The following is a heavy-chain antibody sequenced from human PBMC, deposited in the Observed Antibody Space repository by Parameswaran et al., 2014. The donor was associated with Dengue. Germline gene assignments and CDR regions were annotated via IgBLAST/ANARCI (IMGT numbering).Heavy chain of an antibody. D-gene: IGHD1-26*01. CDR2: INPSGGST. CDR3: AREASGSYFRFDY. V-gene: IGHV1-46*01. Sequence: WVRQAPGQGLEWMGIINPSGGSTSYAQKFQGRVTMTRDTSTSTVYMELSSLRSEDTAVYYCAREASGSYFRFDYWGQERWSPSPQ. J-gene: IGHJ4*01.